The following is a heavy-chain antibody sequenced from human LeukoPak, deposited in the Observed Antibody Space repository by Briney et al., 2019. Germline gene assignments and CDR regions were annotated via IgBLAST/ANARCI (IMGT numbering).Heavy chain of an antibody. CDR1: GGSFSGYY. CDR2: INHSGST. V-gene: IGHV4-34*01. CDR3: ARGFSSGWDIFDY. Sequence: PSETLSLTCAVYGGSFSGYYWSWIRQPPGKGLEWIGEINHSGSTNYNPSPKSRVTISVDTSKNQFSLKLSSVTAADTAAYYCARGFSSGWDIFDYWGQGTLVTVSS. D-gene: IGHD6-19*01. J-gene: IGHJ4*02.